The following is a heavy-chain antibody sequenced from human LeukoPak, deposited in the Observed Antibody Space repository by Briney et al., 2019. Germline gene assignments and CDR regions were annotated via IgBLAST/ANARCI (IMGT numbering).Heavy chain of an antibody. CDR1: GFTFSSYA. CDR2: ISGSGGST. J-gene: IGHJ6*02. Sequence: GGSLRLSCAASGFTFSSYAMSWVRQAPGKGLEWVSAISGSGGSTYYADSVKGRFTISRDNAKNSLYLQMYSLRAEDTAVYYCARDGTPYYYDSSGPGDGMDVWGQGTTVTVSS. V-gene: IGHV3-23*01. D-gene: IGHD3-22*01. CDR3: ARDGTPYYYDSSGPGDGMDV.